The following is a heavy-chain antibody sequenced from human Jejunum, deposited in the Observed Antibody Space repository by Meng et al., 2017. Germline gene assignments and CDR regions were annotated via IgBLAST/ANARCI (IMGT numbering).Heavy chain of an antibody. Sequence: GESLKISCAASGFIFRNFWMHWVRQVPGKGPGWVSRINSDETSTNYADSVRGRFTISRDNAKNTLYLQMTSLRADDSAIYYCARRAESGGYFDSWGQGTLVTVPQ. V-gene: IGHV3-74*01. J-gene: IGHJ4*02. CDR1: GFIFRNFW. CDR2: INSDETST. CDR3: ARRAESGGYFDS. D-gene: IGHD2-8*02.